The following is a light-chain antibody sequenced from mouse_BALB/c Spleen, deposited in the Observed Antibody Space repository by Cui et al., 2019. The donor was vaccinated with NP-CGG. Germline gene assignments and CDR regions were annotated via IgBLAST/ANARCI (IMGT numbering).Light chain of an antibody. V-gene: IGLV1*01. J-gene: IGLJ1*01. CDR2: GTN. CDR1: TGAVITSNY. CDR3: ALWYSNHWV. Sequence: AVVTQELALTTSPGETVTLTCRSSTGAVITSNYANWVQEKPDHLFTGLIGGTNNRAPGVPARFSGSLIGDKAALTITGAQTEDEAIYFCALWYSNHWVFGGGTKLTVL.